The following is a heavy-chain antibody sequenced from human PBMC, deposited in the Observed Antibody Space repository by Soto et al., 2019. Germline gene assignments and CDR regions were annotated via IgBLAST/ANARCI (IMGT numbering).Heavy chain of an antibody. CDR3: ARVHSSGALYGMDV. Sequence: GESLKISCKVSGYSFTSYWISGVRQMPGKGLEWMGRIDPSDSYTNYSPSFQGHVTISADKSISTAYLQWSSLKASDTAMYYCARVHSSGALYGMDVWGQGTTVTVSS. V-gene: IGHV5-10-1*01. D-gene: IGHD6-25*01. CDR1: GYSFTSYW. CDR2: IDPSDSYT. J-gene: IGHJ6*02.